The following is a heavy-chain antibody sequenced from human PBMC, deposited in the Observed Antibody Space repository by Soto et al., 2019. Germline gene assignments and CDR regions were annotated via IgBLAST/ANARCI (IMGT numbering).Heavy chain of an antibody. D-gene: IGHD5-18*01. CDR2: IYYSGST. V-gene: IGHV4-39*01. CDR3: ARLGLPYGMDV. CDR1: GGSISSSSYY. J-gene: IGHJ6*02. Sequence: SETLSLTCTVSGGSISSSSYYWGWIRQPPGKGLEWIGSIYYSGSTYYNPSLKSRVTISVDTSKNQFSLKLSSVTAAGTAVYYCARLGLPYGMDVWGQGTTVTVSS.